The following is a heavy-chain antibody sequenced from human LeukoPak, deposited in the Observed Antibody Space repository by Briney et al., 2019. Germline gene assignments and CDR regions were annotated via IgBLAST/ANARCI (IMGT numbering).Heavy chain of an antibody. D-gene: IGHD2-2*01. CDR1: GGSFSGYY. CDR3: ARGVREKGYCSSTSCYYFDY. CDR2: INHSGST. J-gene: IGHJ4*02. V-gene: IGHV4-34*01. Sequence: TSETLSLTCAVYGGSFSGYYWSWIRQPPGKGLEWIGEINHSGSTNYNPSLKSRVTISVDTSKNQFSLKLSSVTAADTAVYYCARGVREKGYCSSTSCYYFDYWGQGTLVTVSS.